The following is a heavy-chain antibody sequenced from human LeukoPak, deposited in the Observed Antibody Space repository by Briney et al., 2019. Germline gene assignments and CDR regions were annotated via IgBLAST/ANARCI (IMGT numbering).Heavy chain of an antibody. V-gene: IGHV4-34*01. CDR1: GGPFSGYY. Sequence: KPSETLSLTCAVYGGPFSGYYWSWIRQPPGKGLEWIGEINHSGSTNYNPSLKSRVTISVDTSKNQFSLKLSSVTAADTAVYYCARAMGYSYGSVHDYWGQGTLVTVSS. J-gene: IGHJ4*02. D-gene: IGHD5-18*01. CDR2: INHSGST. CDR3: ARAMGYSYGSVHDY.